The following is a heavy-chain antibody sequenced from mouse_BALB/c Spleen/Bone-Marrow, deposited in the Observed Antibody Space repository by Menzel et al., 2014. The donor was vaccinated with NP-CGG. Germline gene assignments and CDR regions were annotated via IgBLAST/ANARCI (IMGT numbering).Heavy chain of an antibody. Sequence: QVQLQQPGAELARPGASVTMSCKASGYTFTSYTMHWVKQRPGQGLEWIGYINPSSGYTNYNQKFKDKATLTADKSSSTAYVGLSSLTSEDSAVYYCARHHRYAYYFDYWGQGTTLTVSS. CDR2: INPSSGYT. V-gene: IGHV1-4*01. D-gene: IGHD2-14*01. CDR1: GYTFTSYT. J-gene: IGHJ2*01. CDR3: ARHHRYAYYFDY.